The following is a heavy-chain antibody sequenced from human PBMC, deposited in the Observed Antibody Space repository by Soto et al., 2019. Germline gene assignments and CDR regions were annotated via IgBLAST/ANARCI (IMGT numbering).Heavy chain of an antibody. CDR3: VRLIGNSWLDY. D-gene: IGHD6-13*01. CDR1: GGSLSGYY. J-gene: IGHJ4*02. CDR2: ISYSGST. Sequence: SETLSLTCAVYGGSLSGYYWTWIRQSPGKGLEWIGQISYSGSTNYNPSLKSRITINPDTSKNQISLQLNSVTPEDTAVYYCVRLIGNSWLDYWGQGTLVTVSS. V-gene: IGHV4-34*01.